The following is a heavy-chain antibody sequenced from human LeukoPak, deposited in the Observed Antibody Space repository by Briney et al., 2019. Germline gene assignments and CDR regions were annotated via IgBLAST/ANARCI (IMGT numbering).Heavy chain of an antibody. CDR3: ARRSRVRLSLEPYAFDI. CDR2: IYYSGST. V-gene: IGHV4-59*08. Sequence: TSETLSLTCTVSGGSISSYYWSWIRQPPGKGLEWIGYIYYSGSTNYNPSLKSRVTISVDTSKNQFSLKLSSVTAADTAVYYCARRSRVRLSLEPYAFDIWGQGTMVTVSS. CDR1: GGSISSYY. D-gene: IGHD3-16*02. J-gene: IGHJ3*02.